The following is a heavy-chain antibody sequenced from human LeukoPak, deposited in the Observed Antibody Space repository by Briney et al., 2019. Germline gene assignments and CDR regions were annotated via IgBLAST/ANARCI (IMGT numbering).Heavy chain of an antibody. CDR3: ARDLAGDYYDSSGYYPFFDY. Sequence: ASVKVSCKASGYTFTSYGISWVRQAPGQGLEWMGWISAYNGNTNYAQKLQGRVTMTTDTSTSTAYMELRSLRSDDTAVYYCARDLAGDYYDSSGYYPFFDYWGQGTLVTVSS. CDR1: GYTFTSYG. J-gene: IGHJ4*02. V-gene: IGHV1-18*01. D-gene: IGHD3-22*01. CDR2: ISAYNGNT.